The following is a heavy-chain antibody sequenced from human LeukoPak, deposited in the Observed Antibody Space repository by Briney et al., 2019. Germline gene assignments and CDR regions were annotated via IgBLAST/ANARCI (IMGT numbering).Heavy chain of an antibody. J-gene: IGHJ4*02. CDR3: AKGSTTSGYYFDS. CDR2: IVGSGGIT. V-gene: IGHV3-23*01. CDR1: GFTFSTYA. D-gene: IGHD2/OR15-2a*01. Sequence: GGSLRLSCAASGFTFSTYAMGWVRQAPGKGLEWVSAIVGSGGITYYADSVKGRFTISGDNSRNTVYLQMNSLRAEDTAVYFSAKGSTTSGYYFDSWGQGTLVTVSS.